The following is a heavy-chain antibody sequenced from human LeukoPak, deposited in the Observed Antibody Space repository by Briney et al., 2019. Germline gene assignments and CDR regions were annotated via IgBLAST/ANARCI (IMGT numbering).Heavy chain of an antibody. CDR3: ARASWTTGDAFDI. CDR1: GFTVSSNY. V-gene: IGHV3-53*04. Sequence: GGSLRLSCAASGFTVSSNYMSWVRQAPGKGLEWVSVIYSGGSTYYAGSVKGRFTISRHNSKNTLYLQMNSLRAEDTAVYYCARASWTTGDAFDIWGQGTMVTVSS. CDR2: IYSGGST. J-gene: IGHJ3*02. D-gene: IGHD4-11*01.